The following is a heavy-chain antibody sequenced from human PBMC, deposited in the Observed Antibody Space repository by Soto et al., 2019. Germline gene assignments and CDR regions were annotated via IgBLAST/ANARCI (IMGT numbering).Heavy chain of an antibody. CDR2: IYYSGST. V-gene: IGHV4-59*01. CDR1: GGSISSYY. Sequence: SETLSLTCTVSGGSISSYYWSWIRQPPGKGLEWIGYIYYSGSTNYNPSLKSRVTISVDTSKNQFSLKLSSVTAADTAVYYCARDRGGWELVDDYYYYGMDVWGQGTTVTVS. D-gene: IGHD1-26*01. J-gene: IGHJ6*02. CDR3: ARDRGGWELVDDYYYYGMDV.